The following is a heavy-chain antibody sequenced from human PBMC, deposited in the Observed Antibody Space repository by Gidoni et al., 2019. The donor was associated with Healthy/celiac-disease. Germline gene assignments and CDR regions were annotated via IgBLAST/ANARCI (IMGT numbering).Heavy chain of an antibody. J-gene: IGHJ4*02. CDR3: ARGADIVLMVYGVDY. CDR1: GFTFSSYA. D-gene: IGHD2-8*01. Sequence: QVQLVESGGGVVQPGRSLRLSCAASGFTFSSYAMHWVRQAPGKGLEWVAVISYDGSNKYYADSVKGRFTISRDNSKNTLYLQMNSLRAEDTAVYYCARGADIVLMVYGVDYWGQGTLVTVSS. V-gene: IGHV3-30*04. CDR2: ISYDGSNK.